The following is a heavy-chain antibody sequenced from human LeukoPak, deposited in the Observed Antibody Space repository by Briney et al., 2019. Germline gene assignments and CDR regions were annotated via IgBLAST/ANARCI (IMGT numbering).Heavy chain of an antibody. J-gene: IGHJ4*02. D-gene: IGHD2-2*01. CDR3: ASKMLPAAEKGLAY. CDR2: IYSGGST. V-gene: IGHV3-53*01. CDR1: GFTVSSNY. Sequence: GGSLRLSCAASGFTVSSNYMSWVRQAPGKGLEWVSGIYSGGSTYHADSVKGRFTISRDNSKNTLYLHMNSLRADDTAVYYCASKMLPAAEKGLAYWGQGTLVTVSS.